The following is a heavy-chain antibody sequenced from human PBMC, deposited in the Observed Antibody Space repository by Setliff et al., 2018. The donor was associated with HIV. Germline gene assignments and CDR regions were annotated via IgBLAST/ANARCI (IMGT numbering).Heavy chain of an antibody. CDR1: GFTFSNYG. CDR2: IRYDGSDK. V-gene: IGHV3-30*02. CDR3: AKDRLLDGSSWYYVDY. J-gene: IGHJ4*02. D-gene: IGHD6-13*01. Sequence: GGSLRLSCEISGFTFSNYGMHWVRQAPGKGLEWVAFIRYDGSDKYYVDSVKGRFTVSRDNSKKTLYLQMNSLRPEDTALYYCAKDRLLDGSSWYYVDYWGQGNLVTVSS.